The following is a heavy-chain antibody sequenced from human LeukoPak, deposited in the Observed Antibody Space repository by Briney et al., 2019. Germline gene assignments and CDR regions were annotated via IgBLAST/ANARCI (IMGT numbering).Heavy chain of an antibody. CDR2: IYYGGGP. D-gene: IGHD3-16*02. CDR1: GGSISSYY. Sequence: PSETLSLTCTVSGGSISSYYWSWIRQPPGKGLEWIGYIYYGGGPSYSPSLKSRVTISLAMSEKKFCLLVRSVTEEDTAIYYCARSGVIVIPTFDYWGQGSLVTVSS. V-gene: IGHV4-59*01. J-gene: IGHJ4*02. CDR3: ARSGVIVIPTFDY.